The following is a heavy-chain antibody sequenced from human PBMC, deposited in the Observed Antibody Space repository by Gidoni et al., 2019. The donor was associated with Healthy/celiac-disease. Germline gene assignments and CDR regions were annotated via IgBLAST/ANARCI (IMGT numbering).Heavy chain of an antibody. V-gene: IGHV3-30*18. CDR1: GFTFSSYG. CDR3: AKLLGYCSGGSCPGYAFDI. J-gene: IGHJ3*02. CDR2: ISYDGSNK. Sequence: QVQLVESGGGVVKPGRSLRLLCASSGFTFSSYGMHWVRQAPGKGLEWVAVISYDGSNKYYADSVKGRFTISRDNSKNTLYLQMNSLRAEDTAVYYCAKLLGYCSGGSCPGYAFDIWGQGTMVTVSS. D-gene: IGHD2-15*01.